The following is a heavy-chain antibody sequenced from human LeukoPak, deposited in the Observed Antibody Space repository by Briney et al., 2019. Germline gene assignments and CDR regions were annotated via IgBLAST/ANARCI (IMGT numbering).Heavy chain of an antibody. CDR2: IYYSGST. CDR1: GGSISSYY. J-gene: IGHJ3*02. D-gene: IGHD5-12*01. CDR3: ARAIKTYAFDI. Sequence: SETLSLTRTVSGGSISSYYWSWIRQPPGKGLEWIGYIYYSGSTNYNPSLKSRVTISVDTSKNQFSLKLSSVTAADTAVYYCARAIKTYAFDIWGQGTMVTVSS. V-gene: IGHV4-59*01.